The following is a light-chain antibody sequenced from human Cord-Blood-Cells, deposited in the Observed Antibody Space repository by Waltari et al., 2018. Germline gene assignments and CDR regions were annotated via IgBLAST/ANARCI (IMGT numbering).Light chain of an antibody. CDR2: DVS. V-gene: IGLV2-14*01. CDR3: SSYTSSSTV. J-gene: IGLJ1*01. Sequence: QSALTQPASVSGSPGQSITLSCTGTSSDGGGYNYVSWYQQHPGKAPKLMIYDVSNRPSGVSNRFSGSKSGNTASLTISGLQAEDEADYYCSSYTSSSTVFGTGTKVTVL. CDR1: SSDGGGYNY.